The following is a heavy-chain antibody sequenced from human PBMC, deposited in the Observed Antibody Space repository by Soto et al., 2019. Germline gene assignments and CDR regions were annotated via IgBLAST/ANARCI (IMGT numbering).Heavy chain of an antibody. D-gene: IGHD6-19*01. CDR3: ARDTPGSGNEY. V-gene: IGHV3-33*01. CDR1: GFAFGDFG. CDR2: IWYDGSKK. J-gene: IGHJ4*02. Sequence: AGGSLRLSCAASGFAFGDFGMHWVRQAPGKGLEWVAVIWYDGSKKYYSDSMRGRFTVSRDNSKNTLYLQMNNLRPEDTATYYCARDTPGSGNEYWGQGSLVTVSS.